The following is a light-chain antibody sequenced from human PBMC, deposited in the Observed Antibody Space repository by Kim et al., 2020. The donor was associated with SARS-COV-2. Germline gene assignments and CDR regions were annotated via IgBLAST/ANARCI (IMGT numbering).Light chain of an antibody. J-gene: IGLJ3*02. V-gene: IGLV2-14*04. CDR2: DDS. CDR3: SSYTSNNTWV. Sequence: GQSITITNNVNSREVSGYKYISWYQQHPSKAPKNMIYDDSKRPSGVSNRCSGSKSGNTASLTISGLQTEDEADYYCSSYTSNNTWVFGGGTKLTVL. CDR1: SREVSGYKY.